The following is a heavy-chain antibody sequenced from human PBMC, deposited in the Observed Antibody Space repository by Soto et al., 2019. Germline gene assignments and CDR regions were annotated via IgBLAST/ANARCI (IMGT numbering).Heavy chain of an antibody. CDR3: ARGDIVVVPAARSYYYYMDV. D-gene: IGHD2-2*01. J-gene: IGHJ6*03. V-gene: IGHV4-34*01. CDR2: ITHSGST. CDR1: GESFSSFY. Sequence: SSETLSLTCAVYGESFSSFYWSWIRQPPGKGLEWIGEITHSGSTNYNPSLKSRVTISVDTSKNQFSLNLSSVTAADTAVYYCARGDIVVVPAARSYYYYMDVWGQGNTVTVS.